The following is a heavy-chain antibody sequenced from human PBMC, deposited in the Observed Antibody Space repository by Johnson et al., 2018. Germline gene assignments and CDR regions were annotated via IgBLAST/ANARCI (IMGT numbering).Heavy chain of an antibody. D-gene: IGHD2-21*02. J-gene: IGHJ6*03. CDR3: AKDKVVTATTAYYYYMDV. CDR1: GFTFDDYA. V-gene: IGHV3-9*01. Sequence: EVQLVESGGGLVQPGRSLRLSCAASGFTFDDYAMHWVRQAPGKGLEWVSGISWNSGSIGYADSVKGRFTISRDNAKNSLYLQMNSLRAEDTAVYSCAKDKVVTATTAYYYYMDVWGKGTTVTVAS. CDR2: ISWNSGSI.